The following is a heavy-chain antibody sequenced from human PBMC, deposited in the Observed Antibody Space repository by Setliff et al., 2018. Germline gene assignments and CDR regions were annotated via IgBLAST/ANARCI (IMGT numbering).Heavy chain of an antibody. J-gene: IGHJ4*02. D-gene: IGHD6-13*01. V-gene: IGHV1-18*01. CDR1: GYTFTNYG. CDR3: ARAGFAASGRKGVFEY. CDR2: INNYNMNT. Sequence: GASVKVSCKASGYTFTNYGINWVRQAPGQGLEWMGWINNYNMNTNYPQKFLGRVTMTTDTSTSTAYMELSSLSFEDTAVYYCARAGFAASGRKGVFEYWGQGTLVTVSS.